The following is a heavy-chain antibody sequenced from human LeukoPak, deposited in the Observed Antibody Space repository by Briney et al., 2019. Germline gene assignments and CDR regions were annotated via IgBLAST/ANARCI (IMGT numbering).Heavy chain of an antibody. CDR3: ARDGGSGSFYRYFRH. J-gene: IGHJ1*01. V-gene: IGHV3-30*02. D-gene: IGHD1-26*01. CDR2: IHYTGLKA. CDR1: RSTFSSYG. Sequence: GGSLRLSCAASRSTFSSYGMHWVRQAPDKGLEWVAFIHYTGLKANYADSVNGRFPISRDNSQNTVYLQMNNLRGEDTAVYYCARDGGSGSFYRYFRHWGQGTLVIVSS.